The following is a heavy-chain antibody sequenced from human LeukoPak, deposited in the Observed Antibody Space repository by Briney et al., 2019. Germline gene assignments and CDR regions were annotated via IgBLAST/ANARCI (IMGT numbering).Heavy chain of an antibody. CDR3: ARDFDLAATEAGY. V-gene: IGHV1-18*01. CDR1: GYIFANYG. D-gene: IGHD6-13*01. J-gene: IGHJ4*02. Sequence: ASVKVSCKASGYIFANYGITWVRQAPGRGLEWMGWISVYSDVSNYAQNFQGRLTMTTDTSTTTAYMELRSLRSDDTAVYFCARDFDLAATEAGYWGQGTLVTVSS. CDR2: ISVYSDVS.